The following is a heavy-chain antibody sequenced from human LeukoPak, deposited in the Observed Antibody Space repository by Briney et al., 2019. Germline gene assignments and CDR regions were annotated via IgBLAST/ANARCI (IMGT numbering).Heavy chain of an antibody. Sequence: PGGSLRLSCAASGFTFSSYAMHWVRQAPGKGLEYVSAISSNGGSTYYANPVKGRFTISRDNSKNTLYLQMGSLRAEDMAVYYCARGAAEGAAALDYWGQGTLVTVSS. J-gene: IGHJ4*02. CDR2: ISSNGGST. CDR3: ARGAAEGAAALDY. D-gene: IGHD6-13*01. CDR1: GFTFSSYA. V-gene: IGHV3-64*01.